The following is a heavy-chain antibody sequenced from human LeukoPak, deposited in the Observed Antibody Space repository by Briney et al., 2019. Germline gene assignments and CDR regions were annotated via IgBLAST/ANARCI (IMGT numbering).Heavy chain of an antibody. CDR3: ARIRRAVAARGDFDY. CDR2: IFSNVEK. J-gene: IGHJ4*02. V-gene: IGHV2-26*01. Sequence: ETLSLTRSVSGGSISSYYWNWIRQPPGKALEWLAHIFSNVEKSYSTSLKSRLTISKDTSKSQVVLTMTNMDPVDTATYYCARIRRAVAARGDFDYWGQGTLVTVSS. CDR1: GGSISSYYW. D-gene: IGHD6-19*01.